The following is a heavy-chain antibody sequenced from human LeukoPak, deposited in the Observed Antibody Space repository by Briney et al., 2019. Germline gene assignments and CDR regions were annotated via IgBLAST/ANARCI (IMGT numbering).Heavy chain of an antibody. CDR1: GYSISSYY. J-gene: IGHJ4*02. D-gene: IGHD5-18*01. CDR2: IYYSGST. Sequence: SETLSLTCTVSGYSISSYYWSWIRQPPGKGLEWIGYIYYSGSTKYNPSLKSRVSISVDTSKNQLSLRLSSVTAADTAVYYCARGQKYSYGYRVTELGSGYFDYWGQGTLVTVSS. CDR3: ARGQKYSYGYRVTELGSGYFDY. V-gene: IGHV4-59*01.